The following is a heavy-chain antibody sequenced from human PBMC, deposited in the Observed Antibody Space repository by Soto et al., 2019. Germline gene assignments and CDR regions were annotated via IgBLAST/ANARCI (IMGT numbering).Heavy chain of an antibody. D-gene: IGHD2-15*01. CDR2: ISANGGSI. CDR3: AKSGEPGVVAATSFDF. V-gene: IGHV3-9*01. Sequence: EVQLVESGGRLVQPGTSLRLSCVASGFTFDDYAMHWVRQVPGKGLEWVSGISANGGSIRYGESVKGRFTISRDNSKNSLFLQMDSLSAEHTALYYCAKSGEPGVVAATSFDFWGQGTLVTVSS. J-gene: IGHJ4*02. CDR1: GFTFDDYA.